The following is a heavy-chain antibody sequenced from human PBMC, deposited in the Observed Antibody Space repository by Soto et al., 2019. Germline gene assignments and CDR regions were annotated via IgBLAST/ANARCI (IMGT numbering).Heavy chain of an antibody. CDR1: GGSISSYY. CDR3: ARVRPERFTMVRVFDY. V-gene: IGHV4-59*01. J-gene: IGHJ4*02. D-gene: IGHD3-10*01. Sequence: TSETLSLTCTVSGGSISSYYWSWIRQPPGKGLEWIGYIYYSGSTNYNPSLKSRVTISVDTSKNQFSLKLSSVTAADTAVYYCARVRPERFTMVRVFDYWGQGTLVTVSS. CDR2: IYYSGST.